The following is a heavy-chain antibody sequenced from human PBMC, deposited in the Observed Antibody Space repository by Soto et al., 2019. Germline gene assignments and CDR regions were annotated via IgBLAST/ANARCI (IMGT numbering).Heavy chain of an antibody. CDR1: GGSVSSDSYF. J-gene: IGHJ4*02. V-gene: IGHV2-5*08. Sequence: TLSLTCTVSGGSVSSDSYFWSWIRQPPGKALEWLALIYWDDDKRYTPSLKRRLTLTRDTSRNQVVLTMTNMDPVDTATYYCARRQSSSGNYDYWGQGTLVTVPQ. CDR2: IYWDDDK. D-gene: IGHD6-13*01. CDR3: ARRQSSSGNYDY.